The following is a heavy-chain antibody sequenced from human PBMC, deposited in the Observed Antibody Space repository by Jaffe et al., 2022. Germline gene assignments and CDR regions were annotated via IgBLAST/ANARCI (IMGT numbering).Heavy chain of an antibody. J-gene: IGHJ4*02. D-gene: IGHD6-19*01. CDR1: GYTFTSYY. Sequence: QVQLVQSGAEVKKPGASVKVSCKASGYTFTSYYIQWVRQAPGQGLEWMGIINTSGGSTTYAQKFQGRVTMTKDTSTTTVYMDLSSLTSEDTAVYYCARRGADGNGWYFSDYWGQGTLVTVSS. CDR3: ARRGADGNGWYFSDY. V-gene: IGHV1-46*01. CDR2: INTSGGST.